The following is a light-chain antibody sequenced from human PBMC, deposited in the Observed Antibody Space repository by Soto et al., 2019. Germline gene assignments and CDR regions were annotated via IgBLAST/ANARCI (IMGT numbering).Light chain of an antibody. CDR1: QSIGPY. Sequence: EIVLTQSPDTLSLSPGERATLSCRASQSIGPYLAWYQLKPGQSTRLLVYDAVNRAAGAPDRFSGSGSGTDFTLTISSLEPEDSAVYLCQQRSDWPPLTFGGGTKVEIK. CDR3: QQRSDWPPLT. CDR2: DAV. J-gene: IGKJ4*01. V-gene: IGKV3-11*01.